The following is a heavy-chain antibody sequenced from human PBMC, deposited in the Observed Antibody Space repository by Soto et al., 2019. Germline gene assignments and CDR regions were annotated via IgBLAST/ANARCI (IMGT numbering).Heavy chain of an antibody. J-gene: IGHJ5*02. CDR1: GFSLRTSGVG. Sequence: SGTTLVNRSHTLTLTFIFSGFSLRTSGVGVGWIRQPPGKALEWLGFIYWNDDKSYSPSLKSRLTITKDTSKNQVVLTMTNMDPVDTATYYCAKSGSSGWYGWFEPWGQGTLVTV. CDR2: IYWNDDK. CDR3: AKSGSSGWYGWFEP. V-gene: IGHV2-5*01. D-gene: IGHD6-19*01.